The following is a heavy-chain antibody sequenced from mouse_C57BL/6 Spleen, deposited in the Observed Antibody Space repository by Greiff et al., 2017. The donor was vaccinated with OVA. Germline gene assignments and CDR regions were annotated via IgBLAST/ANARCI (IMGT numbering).Heavy chain of an antibody. Sequence: VKLQESGAELVRPGASVTLSCKASGYTFTDYEMHWVKQTPVHGLEWIGAIDPETGGTAYNQKFKGKAILTADKSSSTAYMELRSLTSEDSAVYYCTRREATPFAYWGQGTLVTVSA. CDR2: IDPETGGT. J-gene: IGHJ3*01. CDR1: GYTFTDYE. V-gene: IGHV1-15*01. CDR3: TRREATPFAY. D-gene: IGHD1-1*01.